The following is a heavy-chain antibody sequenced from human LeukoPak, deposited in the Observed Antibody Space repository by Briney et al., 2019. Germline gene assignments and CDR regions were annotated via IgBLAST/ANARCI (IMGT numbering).Heavy chain of an antibody. J-gene: IGHJ4*02. CDR2: IKQDGSEK. CDR3: ARCLWGGSCYIDY. Sequence: PGGSLRLSCAASGFTLSNYWMSWVRQAPGKGLEWVANIKQDGSEKYYVDSVKGRFAISRDNAKNSLYLQMSSLRGEDTAVYYCARCLWGGSCYIDYWGQGTLVTVSS. D-gene: IGHD2-15*01. V-gene: IGHV3-7*01. CDR1: GFTLSNYW.